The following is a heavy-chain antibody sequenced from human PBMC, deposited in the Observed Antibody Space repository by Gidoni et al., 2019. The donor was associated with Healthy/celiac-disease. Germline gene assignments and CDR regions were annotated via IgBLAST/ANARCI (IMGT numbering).Heavy chain of an antibody. J-gene: IGHJ4*02. Sequence: QLQLQESGPGLVKPSETLSLTCTVSGGSISSSSYYWGWIRQPPGKGLEWIGSTYYSGSTYYNPSLKSRVTISVDTSKNQFSLKLSSVTAADTAVYYCARLVRFLEWLGGYFDYWGQGTLVTVSS. V-gene: IGHV4-39*01. CDR3: ARLVRFLEWLGGYFDY. CDR1: GGSISSSSYY. CDR2: TYYSGST. D-gene: IGHD3-3*01.